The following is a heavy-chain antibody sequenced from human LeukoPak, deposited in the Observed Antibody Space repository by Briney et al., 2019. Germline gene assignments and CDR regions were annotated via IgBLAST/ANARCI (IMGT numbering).Heavy chain of an antibody. V-gene: IGHV1-2*02. J-gene: IGHJ5*02. CDR3: AREGYSYGLVYWFDP. D-gene: IGHD5-18*01. CDR2: INPNSGGT. Sequence: GASVKVSCEASGYTFTGYYMHWVRQAPGQGLEWMGWINPNSGGTNYAQKFQGRVTMTRDTSISTAYMELSRLRSDDTAVYYCAREGYSYGLVYWFDPWGQGTLVTVSS. CDR1: GYTFTGYY.